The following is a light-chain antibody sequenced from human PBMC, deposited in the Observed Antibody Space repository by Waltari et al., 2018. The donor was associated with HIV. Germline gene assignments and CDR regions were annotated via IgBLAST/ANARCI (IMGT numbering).Light chain of an antibody. CDR1: SSVVWSNNL. J-gene: IGLJ2*01. Sequence: QSALTQPASVSGARGQSITISCTGISSVVWSNNLVSWYQQHPGKAPKVMICEGSKRPSGVSNRFSGSKSGNTASLTISGLQAEDEADYYCCSYAGSSSLVVFGGGTKLTVL. CDR3: CSYAGSSSLVV. V-gene: IGLV2-23*01. CDR2: EGS.